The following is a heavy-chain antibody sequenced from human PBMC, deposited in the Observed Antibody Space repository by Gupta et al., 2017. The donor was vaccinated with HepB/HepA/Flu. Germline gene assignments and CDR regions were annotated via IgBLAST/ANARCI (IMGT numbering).Heavy chain of an antibody. J-gene: IGHJ2*01. Sequence: QVQLQESGPGLVKPSQTLSLTCTVSGCSLSSGGYYWSWIRQHPGKGLEWIGYIYYSGSTYYNPSLKSRVTISVDTSKNQFSLKLSSVTAADTAVYYCARGGMDTDNWYFDLWGRGTLVTVSS. V-gene: IGHV4-31*03. CDR2: IYYSGST. CDR1: GCSLSSGGYY. D-gene: IGHD5-18*01. CDR3: ARGGMDTDNWYFDL.